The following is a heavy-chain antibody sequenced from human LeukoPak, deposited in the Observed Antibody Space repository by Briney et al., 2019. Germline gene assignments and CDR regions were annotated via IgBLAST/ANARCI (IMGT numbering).Heavy chain of an antibody. CDR3: ARDRDYGFDL. CDR2: IHPSSTYI. Sequence: GGSLRLSCAASGFTFSNFGMNWARQAPGKGLEWLSYIHPSSTYISYADSMRGRITISRDNAKNSLYLQMSSLRDEDTAVYYCARDRDYGFDLWGQGSLVTVSS. D-gene: IGHD4-17*01. J-gene: IGHJ4*02. CDR1: GFTFSNFG. V-gene: IGHV3-48*02.